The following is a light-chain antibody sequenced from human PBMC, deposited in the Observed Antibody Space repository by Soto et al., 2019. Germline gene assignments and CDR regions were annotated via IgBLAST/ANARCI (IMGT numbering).Light chain of an antibody. CDR2: ATS. CDR1: QSVSSRD. Sequence: EIVLTQSPGTLSLSPGERATLSCRASQSVSSRDLAWYQQKPGQAPRLLIYATSSRAAGIPDRFSGSGSGTDFTLTISRLEPEDFAVYYCRQYDNSPGYTFGQGTKLEIK. CDR3: RQYDNSPGYT. J-gene: IGKJ2*01. V-gene: IGKV3-20*01.